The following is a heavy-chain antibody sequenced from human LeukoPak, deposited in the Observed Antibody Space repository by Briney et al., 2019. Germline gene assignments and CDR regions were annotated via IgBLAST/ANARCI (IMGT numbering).Heavy chain of an antibody. J-gene: IGHJ4*02. CDR3: VRAEGYYYDSSGFDY. CDR1: GGTFSSYA. CDR2: IIPIFGTA. V-gene: IGHV1-69*01. Sequence: SVKVSCKASGGTFSSYAISWVRQAPGQGLEWMGGIIPIFGTANYAQKFQGRVTITADESTSTAYMELSSLRSEDTAVYYCVRAEGYYYDSSGFDYWGQGTLVTVSS. D-gene: IGHD3-22*01.